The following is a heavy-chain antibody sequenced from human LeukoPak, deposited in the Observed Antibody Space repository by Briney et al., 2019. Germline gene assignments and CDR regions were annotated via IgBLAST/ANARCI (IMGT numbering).Heavy chain of an antibody. J-gene: IGHJ5*02. CDR2: INPNSGGT. CDR1: GYTFTIYY. Sequence: ASVTVSCKASGYTFTIYYMHWVRQAPGQGGERMGWINPNSGGTNYAQKFQGRVTMTRETSISTAYMELSRLRSGDTAVYYCARGGVVAAAQWFDPWGQGTLVTVSS. D-gene: IGHD2-15*01. V-gene: IGHV1-2*02. CDR3: ARGGVVAAAQWFDP.